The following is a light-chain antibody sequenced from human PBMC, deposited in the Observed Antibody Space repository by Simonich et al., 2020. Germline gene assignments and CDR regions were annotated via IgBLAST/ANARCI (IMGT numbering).Light chain of an antibody. CDR2: DAS. V-gene: IGKV1-33*01. CDR3: QQYDNLPLT. J-gene: IGKJ4*01. CDR1: QSNSSW. Sequence: DIQMTQSPSTLSASVGDRVTITCRASQSNSSWLAWYQQKPGKAPKLLIYDASNLETGVPSRFSGSGTGTDFTFTISSLQPEDIATYYCQQYDNLPLTFGGGTKVEIK.